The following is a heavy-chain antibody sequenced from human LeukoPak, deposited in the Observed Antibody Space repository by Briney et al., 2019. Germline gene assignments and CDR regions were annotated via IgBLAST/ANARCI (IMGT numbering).Heavy chain of an antibody. Sequence: ASVKVSCKASGYTFTGYYIHWVRQAPGQGLEWMGWINPNSGGTNYAQKFQGRVTMTRDTSISTAYMELSRLRSDDTAVYYCARDPNQRYYDFWSDKGWFDPWGQGTLVTVSS. CDR1: GYTFTGYY. D-gene: IGHD3-3*01. CDR3: ARDPNQRYYDFWSDKGWFDP. J-gene: IGHJ5*02. V-gene: IGHV1-2*02. CDR2: INPNSGGT.